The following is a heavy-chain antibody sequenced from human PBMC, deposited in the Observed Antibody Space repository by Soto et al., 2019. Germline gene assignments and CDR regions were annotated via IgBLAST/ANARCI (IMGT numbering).Heavy chain of an antibody. J-gene: IGHJ3*02. CDR2: IVVGSGNT. Sequence: SVKVYFNGSVCTFTSSAWKLVRQARGQRLEWIGWIVVGSGNTNYAQKFQERVTITRDMSTSKAYMELSSLRSEDTAVYYCAAMATISSGAFDIWGQGTMVTVSS. CDR3: AAMATISSGAFDI. V-gene: IGHV1-58*01. CDR1: VCTFTSSA.